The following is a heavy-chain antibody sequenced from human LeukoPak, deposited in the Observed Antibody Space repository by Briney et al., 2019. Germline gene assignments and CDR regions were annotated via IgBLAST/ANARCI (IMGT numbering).Heavy chain of an antibody. CDR2: INPSGST. V-gene: IGHV4-34*01. Sequence: SETLSLTCAVYGGSFSGYHWTWIRQSPGKGLEWIGDINPSGSTYYNPSLKSRLTISVDTSKNQFSLKLRSVTAADTVVYYCARGRHDITMIVVVMTSVSYYLDVWGKGTTVTVS. D-gene: IGHD3-22*01. CDR3: ARGRHDITMIVVVMTSVSYYLDV. CDR1: GGSFSGYH. J-gene: IGHJ6*03.